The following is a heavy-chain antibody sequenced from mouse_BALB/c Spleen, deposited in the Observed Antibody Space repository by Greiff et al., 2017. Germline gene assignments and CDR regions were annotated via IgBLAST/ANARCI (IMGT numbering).Heavy chain of an antibody. CDR2: IYYSGTI. D-gene: IGHD2-1*01. CDR1: GISITTGNYR. V-gene: IGHV3-5*02. Sequence: EVQLVESGPGLVKPSQTVSLTCTVTGISITTGNYRWSWIRQFPGNKLEWIGYIYYSGTITYNPSLTSRTTITRDTSKNQFFLEMNSLTAEDTATYYCARAIYGNYDAMDYWGQGTSVTVSS. J-gene: IGHJ4*01. CDR3: ARAIYGNYDAMDY.